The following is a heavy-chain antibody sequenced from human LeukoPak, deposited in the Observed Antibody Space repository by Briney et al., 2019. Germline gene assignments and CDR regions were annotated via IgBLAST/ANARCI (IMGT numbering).Heavy chain of an antibody. Sequence: GASVKVSCKASGGTFSSYAISWVRQAPGQGLEWMGRIIPIFGTANYAQKFQGRVTITADKSTSTAYMELSSLRSEDTAVYYCARADTLRRFDYWGQGTLVTVSS. V-gene: IGHV1-69*06. CDR3: ARADTLRRFDY. CDR1: GGTFSSYA. CDR2: IIPIFGTA. J-gene: IGHJ4*02. D-gene: IGHD4-17*01.